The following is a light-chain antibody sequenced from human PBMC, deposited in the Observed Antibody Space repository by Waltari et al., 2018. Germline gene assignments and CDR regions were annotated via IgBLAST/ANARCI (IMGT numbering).Light chain of an antibody. CDR2: YDT. J-gene: IGLJ3*02. CDR1: NIESKS. Sequence: YVLTQPPSVSVAPGKTATLTCGGENIESKSVNWYQQKPGQAPVVVLFYDTDRPSGFPDRFSGSNSGNTATLTISWVEAGDEADYHCQVWDDTTNSGVFGGGTRLTVL. V-gene: IGLV3-21*04. CDR3: QVWDDTTNSGV.